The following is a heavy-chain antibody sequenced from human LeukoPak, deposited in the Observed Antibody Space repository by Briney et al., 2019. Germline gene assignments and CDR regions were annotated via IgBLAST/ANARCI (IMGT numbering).Heavy chain of an antibody. V-gene: IGHV4-39*07. J-gene: IGHJ4*02. CDR2: IYYSGST. CDR1: GGSISSSSYY. CDR3: ARDLFSSDHHPQYYFDY. Sequence: SETLSLTCTVSGGSISSSSYYWGWIRQPPGKGLEWIGSIYYSGSTYYNPSLKSRVTISVDTSKNQFSLKLSSVTAADTAVYYCARDLFSSDHHPQYYFDYWGQGTLVTVSS. D-gene: IGHD6-13*01.